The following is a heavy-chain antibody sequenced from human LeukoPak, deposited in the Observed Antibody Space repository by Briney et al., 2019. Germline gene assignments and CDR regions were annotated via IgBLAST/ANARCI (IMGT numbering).Heavy chain of an antibody. Sequence: ASVKVSCKASGYTFTRYYMNWVRQAPGQGLEWMGIINPSGASTSYAQKFQGRVTMTRDTSTSTVYMELSSLRSEDTAVYYCARGLCSSGNCYNDFDYWGQGILVTVSS. CDR2: INPSGAST. D-gene: IGHD2-2*02. CDR3: ARGLCSSGNCYNDFDY. J-gene: IGHJ4*02. V-gene: IGHV1-46*01. CDR1: GYTFTRYY.